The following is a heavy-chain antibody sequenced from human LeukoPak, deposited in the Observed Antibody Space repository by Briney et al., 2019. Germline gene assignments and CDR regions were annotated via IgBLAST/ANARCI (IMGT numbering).Heavy chain of an antibody. CDR2: IYYSGST. D-gene: IGHD1-26*01. CDR3: ARSIVGATSDY. Sequence: SETLSLTCTVSGGSISSYYWSWIRQPPGKGLEWIGYIYYSGSTNYNPSLKSRVTISVDTSKDQFSLKLSSVTAADTAVYYCARSIVGATSDYWGQGTLVTVSS. J-gene: IGHJ4*02. V-gene: IGHV4-59*08. CDR1: GGSISSYY.